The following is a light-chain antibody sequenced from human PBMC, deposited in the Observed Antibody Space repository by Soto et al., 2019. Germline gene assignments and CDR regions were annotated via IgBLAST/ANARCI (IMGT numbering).Light chain of an antibody. CDR2: KAS. J-gene: IGKJ1*01. CDR1: QTISSW. CDR3: QHYNSYSWT. Sequence: DIQMTQSPSTLSGSVGDRFTITCRASQTISSWLAWYQQKPGKAPKLLIYKASSLESGVPSRFSGSGSGTEFTLTISSLQPDDFTTYYCQHYNSYSWTFGQGTKLDIK. V-gene: IGKV1-5*03.